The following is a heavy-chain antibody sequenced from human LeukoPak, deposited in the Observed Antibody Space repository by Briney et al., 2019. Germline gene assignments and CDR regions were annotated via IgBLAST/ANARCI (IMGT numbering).Heavy chain of an antibody. CDR2: INPNSGDT. D-gene: IGHD3-3*01. Sequence: ASVKVSCKASGYTFTGYYIHWVRQAPGQGLEWMGWINPNSGDTNYAEKFQGRVTMTSDTSISTVYMELSRLRYDDTAVYYCARQPSFGAFDIWGQGTMVIVSS. J-gene: IGHJ3*02. V-gene: IGHV1-2*02. CDR3: ARQPSFGAFDI. CDR1: GYTFTGYY.